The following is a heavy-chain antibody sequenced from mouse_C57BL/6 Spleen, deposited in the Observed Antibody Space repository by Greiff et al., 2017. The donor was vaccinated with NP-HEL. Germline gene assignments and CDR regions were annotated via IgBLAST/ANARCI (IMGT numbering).Heavy chain of an antibody. CDR1: GYTFTSYW. D-gene: IGHD1-1*01. Sequence: QVQLQQPGAELVRPGSSVKLSCKASGYTFTSYWMDWVKQRPGQGLEWIGNIYPSDSETHYNQKFKDKATLTVDKSSSTAYMQLSSLTSEDSAVYYCAICTTVVPYFDYWGQGTTLTVSS. V-gene: IGHV1-61*01. CDR2: IYPSDSET. CDR3: AICTTVVPYFDY. J-gene: IGHJ2*01.